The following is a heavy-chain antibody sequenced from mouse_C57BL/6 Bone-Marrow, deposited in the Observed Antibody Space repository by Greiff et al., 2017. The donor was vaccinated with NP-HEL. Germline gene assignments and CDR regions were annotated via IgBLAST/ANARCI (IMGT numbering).Heavy chain of an antibody. CDR2: INPNNGGT. CDR3: ARLGTTVVAPSYWYFDV. D-gene: IGHD1-1*01. Sequence: EVQLQHSGPELVKPGASVKISCKASGYTFTDYYMNWVKQSHGKSLEWIGDINPNNGGTSYNQKFKGKATLTVDKSSSTAYMELRSLTSEDSAVYYCARLGTTVVAPSYWYFDVWGTGTTVTVSS. CDR1: GYTFTDYY. V-gene: IGHV1-26*01. J-gene: IGHJ1*03.